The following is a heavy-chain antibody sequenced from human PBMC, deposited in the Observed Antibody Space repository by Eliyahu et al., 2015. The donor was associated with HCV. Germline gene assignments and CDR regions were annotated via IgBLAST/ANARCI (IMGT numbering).Heavy chain of an antibody. CDR1: GFSIVTHS. CDR3: VTRRYEHFDY. Sequence: EVQLLESGGGLVQTGGSLRLSCAASGFSIVTHSMIWVRQAPGKGLQWVSVIDGIGDTHYTDSVRGRFTISRDDSKNTVYVHMKSLRVEDTAVYYCVTRRYEHFDYWGQGTLVTVSS. CDR2: IDGIGDT. D-gene: IGHD3-3*01. V-gene: IGHV3-23*01. J-gene: IGHJ4*02.